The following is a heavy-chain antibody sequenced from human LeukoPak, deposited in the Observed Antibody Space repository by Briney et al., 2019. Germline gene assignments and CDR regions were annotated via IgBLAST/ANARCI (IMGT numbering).Heavy chain of an antibody. CDR2: INSDGSSR. CDR1: GFTFSNYW. J-gene: IGHJ4*02. Sequence: GGSLRLSCAASGFTFSNYWMSWVRQAPGKGLGLVSRINSDGSSRHYADSVKGRFTISRDNAKNTLHLQMTSLRAEDTAVYYCARGGPDSSDYSSLFDYWGRGILVTVSS. V-gene: IGHV3-74*01. CDR3: ARGGPDSSDYSSLFDY. D-gene: IGHD3-22*01.